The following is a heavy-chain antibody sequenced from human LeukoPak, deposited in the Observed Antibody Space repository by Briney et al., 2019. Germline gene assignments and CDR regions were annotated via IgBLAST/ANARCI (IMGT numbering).Heavy chain of an antibody. D-gene: IGHD3-9*01. V-gene: IGHV4-4*07. CDR2: IYTSGRI. Sequence: SETLSLTCTVSGASISSYYWSWIRQPAGKGLEWVGRIYTSGRINYNPSLKSRVTMSVDTSKKQFSLKLNSVTAADTAVYYCARDESILTGYYSDYWGQGTLVTVSS. CDR3: ARDESILTGYYSDY. J-gene: IGHJ4*02. CDR1: GASISSYY.